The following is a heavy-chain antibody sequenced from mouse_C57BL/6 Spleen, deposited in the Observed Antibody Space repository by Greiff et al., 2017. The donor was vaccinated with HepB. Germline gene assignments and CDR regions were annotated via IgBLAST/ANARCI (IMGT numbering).Heavy chain of an antibody. J-gene: IGHJ3*01. CDR1: GFTFSSYG. V-gene: IGHV5-6*01. CDR2: ISSGGSYT. D-gene: IGHD1-1*01. Sequence: EVMLVESGGDLVKPGGSLKLSCAASGFTFSSYGMSWVRQTPDKRLEWVATISSGGSYTYYPDSVKGRFTISRDNAKNTLYLQMSSLKSEDTAMYYCARQGTVVGPFAYWGQGTLVTVSA. CDR3: ARQGTVVGPFAY.